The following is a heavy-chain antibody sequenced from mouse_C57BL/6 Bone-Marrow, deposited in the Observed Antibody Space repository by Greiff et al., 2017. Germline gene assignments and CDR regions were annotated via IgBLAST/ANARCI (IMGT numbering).Heavy chain of an antibody. CDR2: IRNKANNHAT. CDR1: GFTFSDAW. J-gene: IGHJ4*01. Sequence: EVHLVESGGGLVQPGGSMKLSCAASGFTFSDAWMDWVRQSPEQGLEWVAEIRNKANNHATYYAESVKGRFTISRADSKSSVYLQMDRLRAEDTGSDYSTRHYSNYYYAMDYWGQGSSVTVSS. D-gene: IGHD2-5*01. CDR3: TRHYSNYYYAMDY. V-gene: IGHV6-6*01.